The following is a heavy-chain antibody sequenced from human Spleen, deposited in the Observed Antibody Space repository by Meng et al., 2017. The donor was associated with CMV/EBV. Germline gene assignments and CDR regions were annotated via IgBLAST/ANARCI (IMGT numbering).Heavy chain of an antibody. Sequence: GESLKISCAASGFTFSGSAMHWVRQASGKGLEWVAVIYSGGGSTYYADSVKGRFTISRDNSKNTLYLQMNSLRAEDTAVYYCAREDHYSSSFDYWGQGTLVTVSS. CDR2: IYSGGGST. CDR1: GFTFSGSA. V-gene: IGHV3-NL1*01. J-gene: IGHJ4*02. D-gene: IGHD6-13*01. CDR3: AREDHYSSSFDY.